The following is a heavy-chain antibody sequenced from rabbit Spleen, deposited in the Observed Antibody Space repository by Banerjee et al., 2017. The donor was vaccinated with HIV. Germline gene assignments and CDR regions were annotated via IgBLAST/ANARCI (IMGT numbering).Heavy chain of an antibody. D-gene: IGHD3-1*01. CDR2: IAVGSSGTT. J-gene: IGHJ4*01. V-gene: IGHV1S45*01. CDR3: ARDGDDAGYDFFL. Sequence: QEQLEESGGGLVKPGGTLTLTCKASGIDFSSYYYMCWVRQSPGKGLEWIACIAVGSSGTTYYASWARGRFTGSKTSSTTVTLQMTSLTAADTATYFCARDGDDAGYDFFLWGQGTLVTVS. CDR1: GIDFSSYYY.